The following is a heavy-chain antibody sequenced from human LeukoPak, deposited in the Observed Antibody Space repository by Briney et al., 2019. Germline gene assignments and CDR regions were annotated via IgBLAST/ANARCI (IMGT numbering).Heavy chain of an antibody. CDR2: IGPYNGET. V-gene: IGHV1-18*04. CDR1: GYTFTSYG. Sequence: ASVKVSCKASGYTFTSYGISWVRQAPGQGLEWMGWIGPYNGETHYAQRFQGRVTMTTDTSTSTAYMDLRSLESGDTAVYYCARDWEYQVKHNCFDPWGRGTLVTVSS. CDR3: ARDWEYQVKHNCFDP. D-gene: IGHD2-2*01. J-gene: IGHJ5*02.